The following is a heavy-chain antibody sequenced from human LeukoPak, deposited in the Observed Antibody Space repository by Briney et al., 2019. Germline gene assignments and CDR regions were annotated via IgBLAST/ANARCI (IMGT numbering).Heavy chain of an antibody. J-gene: IGHJ4*02. V-gene: IGHV4-34*01. CDR2: INHSGST. CDR3: ARKTGDY. Sequence: SETLSLTCAVYGGSFSGYYWSWIRQPPGKGLEWIGEINHSGSTNYNPSLKSRVTIPVDTSKNQLSLKLSSVTAADTAVYYCARKTGDYWGQGTLVTVSS. CDR1: GGSFSGYY.